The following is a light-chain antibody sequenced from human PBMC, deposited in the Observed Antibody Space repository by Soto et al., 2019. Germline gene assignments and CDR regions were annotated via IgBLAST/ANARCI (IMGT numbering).Light chain of an antibody. J-gene: IGKJ4*02. V-gene: IGKV2-28*01. CDR2: LGS. Sequence: IVMTQSPLSLPVTPGGPACISCRSSQSLLHSSGDNYLGGYMQKRGQSPELLIYLGSNRASGVPDRFSGSGSGTDFTLKISTAEAEDVGVHYCMQSLKTKHTYGGGAKVDIK. CDR3: MQSLKTKHT. CDR1: QSLLHSSGDNY.